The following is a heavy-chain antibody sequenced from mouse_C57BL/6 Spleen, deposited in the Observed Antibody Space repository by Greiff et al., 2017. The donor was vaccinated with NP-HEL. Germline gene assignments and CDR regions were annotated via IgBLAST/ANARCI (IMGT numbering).Heavy chain of an antibody. J-gene: IGHJ3*01. CDR3: TTRGYDYDGGLAY. Sequence: EVQLQQSGAELVRPGASVKLSCTASGFNIKDYYMHWVKQRPEQGLEWIGRIDPEDGDTEYAPKFQGKATMTADTSSNTAYLQLSSLTSEDTAVYYCTTRGYDYDGGLAYWGQGTLVTVSA. D-gene: IGHD2-4*01. CDR2: IDPEDGDT. V-gene: IGHV14-1*01. CDR1: GFNIKDYY.